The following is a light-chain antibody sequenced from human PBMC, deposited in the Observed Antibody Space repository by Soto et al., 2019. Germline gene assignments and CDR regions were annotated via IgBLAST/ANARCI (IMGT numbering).Light chain of an antibody. V-gene: IGKV3-20*01. CDR3: QQYDPSRPPT. CDR1: QRVDSSY. Sequence: EIVLTQSPDTLSLSPGERATLSCRASQRVDSSYLHWYQQKPGQAPRLLIFSTSNRDSDIPDRFSGSGSGTDFTLTISRLEPEDFAVYFCQQYDPSRPPTFGGGAKVEIK. J-gene: IGKJ4*01. CDR2: STS.